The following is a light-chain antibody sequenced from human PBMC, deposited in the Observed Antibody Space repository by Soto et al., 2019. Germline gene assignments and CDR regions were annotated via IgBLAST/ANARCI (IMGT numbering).Light chain of an antibody. J-gene: IGKJ1*01. CDR3: QQYSSYWT. CDR1: ESISRW. Sequence: DIQMTQSPSTLSASVGDRVTITCRASESISRWLAWYQQKPGKAPKLLIHDATSLESGVPSRFSGSGSGTEYTFTLKYPAADEFSNLLGQQYSSYWTFAQGTKVDIK. CDR2: DAT. V-gene: IGKV1-5*01.